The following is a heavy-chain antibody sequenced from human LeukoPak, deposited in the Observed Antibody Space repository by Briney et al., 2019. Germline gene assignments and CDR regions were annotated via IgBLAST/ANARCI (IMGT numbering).Heavy chain of an antibody. CDR1: GLTVSRSY. J-gene: IGHJ6*02. CDR3: VRRNFYGSGRYGLDV. CDR2: VYRGGNT. Sequence: GGSPRLSCAASGLTVSRSYMNWVRQAPGKGLEWLSVVYRGGNTYYGDSVNGRFTTSSDDSKNTLYLQMDSLRVEDTAVYYCVRRNFYGSGRYGLDVWGRGTTVTVSS. D-gene: IGHD3-10*01. V-gene: IGHV3-66*01.